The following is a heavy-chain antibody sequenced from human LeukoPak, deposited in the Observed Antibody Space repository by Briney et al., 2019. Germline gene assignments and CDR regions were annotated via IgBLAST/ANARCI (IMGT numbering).Heavy chain of an antibody. CDR1: GGSFSGYY. D-gene: IGHD6-19*01. J-gene: IGHJ4*02. CDR3: ASSGWYRGY. Sequence: SETLSLTCAVYGGSFSGYYWSWIRQPPGKGLEWIGEINHSGSTNYNPSLKSRVTISVDTSKNQFSLKLSSVTAADTAVYFCASSGWYRGYWGQGTLVTVSS. V-gene: IGHV4-34*01. CDR2: INHSGST.